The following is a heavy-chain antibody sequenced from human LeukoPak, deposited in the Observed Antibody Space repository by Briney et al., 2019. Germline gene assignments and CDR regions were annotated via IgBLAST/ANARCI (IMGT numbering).Heavy chain of an antibody. CDR1: GFTFSSYA. CDR3: AKTDYGDYGNWSDP. Sequence: GGSLRLSCAASGFTFSSYAMSWVRQAPGKGLESVSAISGSGGSTYYADSVKGRFTISRDNSKNTLYLQMNSLRAEDTAVYYCAKTDYGDYGNWSDPWGQGTLVTVSS. D-gene: IGHD4-17*01. J-gene: IGHJ5*02. CDR2: ISGSGGST. V-gene: IGHV3-23*01.